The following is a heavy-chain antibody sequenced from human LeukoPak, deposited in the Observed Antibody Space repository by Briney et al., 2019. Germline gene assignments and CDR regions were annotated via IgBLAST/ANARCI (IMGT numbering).Heavy chain of an antibody. CDR1: GFTVSSYE. CDR2: ISTSGSPI. CDR3: ARDIWFDP. J-gene: IGHJ5*02. V-gene: IGHV3-48*03. Sequence: GESQRLSCASSGFTVSSYEMNWVRQAPGKGPEWVSYISTSGSPIYYADSVKGRFTISRDSAKNSLYLQMNSLRAEDTAVYYCARDIWFDPRGQGTLVTVSS.